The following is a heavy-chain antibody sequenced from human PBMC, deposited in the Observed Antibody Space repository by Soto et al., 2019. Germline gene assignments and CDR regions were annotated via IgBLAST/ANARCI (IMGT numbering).Heavy chain of an antibody. Sequence: EVQLLESGGGLVQPGGSLRLSCAASGFTFSRNAMSWVRQAPWKGLEWVSGISGGGGATYYADSVKGRFTISRDNSKNTLYLQINSLRAEDTAIYYCAKSEPYGSGSYYFDYWGQGTLVTVSS. CDR2: ISGGGGAT. J-gene: IGHJ4*02. V-gene: IGHV3-23*01. CDR1: GFTFSRNA. D-gene: IGHD1-26*01. CDR3: AKSEPYGSGSYYFDY.